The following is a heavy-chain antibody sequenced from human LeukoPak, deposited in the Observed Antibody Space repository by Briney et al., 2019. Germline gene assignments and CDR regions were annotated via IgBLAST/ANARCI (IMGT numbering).Heavy chain of an antibody. CDR2: INSDGSST. Sequence: GGSLRLSCAASGFTFSSYSMNWVRQAPGKGLVWVSRINSDGSSTSYADSVKGRFTISRDNAKNTLYLQMNSLRAEDTAVYYCARGDDILTGYHGDWYFDLWGRGTLVTVSS. D-gene: IGHD3-9*01. CDR3: ARGDDILTGYHGDWYFDL. V-gene: IGHV3-74*01. CDR1: GFTFSSYS. J-gene: IGHJ2*01.